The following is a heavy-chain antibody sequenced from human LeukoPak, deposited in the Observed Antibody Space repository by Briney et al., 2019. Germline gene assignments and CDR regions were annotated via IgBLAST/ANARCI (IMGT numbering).Heavy chain of an antibody. D-gene: IGHD6-19*01. V-gene: IGHV1-2*06. CDR2: INPNSGGT. CDR1: GYTFTGYY. Sequence: ASVKVSCKASGYTFTGYYMHWVRQAPGQGLEWMGRINPNSGGTNYAQKFQGRVTMTRDTSISTAYMELSRLRSDDTAVYYCASWSIAVAGVDTWGQGTMVTVSS. J-gene: IGHJ3*02. CDR3: ASWSIAVAGVDT.